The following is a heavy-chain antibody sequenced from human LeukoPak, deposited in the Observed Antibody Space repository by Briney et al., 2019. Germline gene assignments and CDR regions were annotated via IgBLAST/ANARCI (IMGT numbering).Heavy chain of an antibody. CDR1: GFTFSSYG. V-gene: IGHV3-33*01. Sequence: PGRSLRLSCAASGFTFSSYGMHWVRQAPGKGLEWVAVIWYDGSNKYYADSVKGRFTISRDNSKNTLYLQMNSLRAEDTAVYYCARERRDYNIPRHFEYWGQGTLVTVSS. J-gene: IGHJ4*02. CDR3: ARERRDYNIPRHFEY. D-gene: IGHD3-22*01. CDR2: IWYDGSNK.